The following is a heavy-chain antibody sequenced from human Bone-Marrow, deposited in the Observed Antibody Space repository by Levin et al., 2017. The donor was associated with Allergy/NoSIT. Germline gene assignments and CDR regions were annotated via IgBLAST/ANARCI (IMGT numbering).Heavy chain of an antibody. D-gene: IGHD3-16*01. V-gene: IGHV3-53*01. CDR1: GFTVSNNY. CDR3: ARGGPYGY. CDR2: IYSAGST. J-gene: IGHJ4*02. Sequence: GGSLRLSCAVSGFTVSNNYMSWVRQAPGKGLEWVSVIYSAGSTYYADSVRGRFTISRDNSKNTLFLQMNSLRADDTAVYYCARGGPYGYWGQGTLVNVSS.